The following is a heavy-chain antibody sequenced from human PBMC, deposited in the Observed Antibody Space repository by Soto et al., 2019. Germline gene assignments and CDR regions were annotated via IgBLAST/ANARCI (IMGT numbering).Heavy chain of an antibody. CDR3: AKGPAYYDFWSGYPTDY. CDR2: VSATAGTT. J-gene: IGHJ4*02. V-gene: IGHV3-23*01. Sequence: GGSLRLSCAASGFTFSNYAMSWVRQAPGKGLEWVSLVSATAGTTYYTDSVKGRFTISRDNSRNTVYLQMNSLRADDTAVYYCAKGPAYYDFWSGYPTDYWGQGTLVTVS. CDR1: GFTFSNYA. D-gene: IGHD3-3*01.